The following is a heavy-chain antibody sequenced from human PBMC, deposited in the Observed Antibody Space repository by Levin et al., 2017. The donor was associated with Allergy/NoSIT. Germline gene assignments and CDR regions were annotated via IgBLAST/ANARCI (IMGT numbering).Heavy chain of an antibody. CDR1: GFTFSSYS. D-gene: IGHD1-26*01. CDR3: VRGIVDSSSDS. CDR2: ISSSSSTI. Sequence: SCAASGFTFSSYSMNWVRQAPGQGLEWVSYISSSSSTIYYAHSVKGRFSISRDNADNSLYLQINSLRDDDTALYYCVRGIVDSSSDSRGQGTMVTVSS. V-gene: IGHV3-48*02. J-gene: IGHJ4*02.